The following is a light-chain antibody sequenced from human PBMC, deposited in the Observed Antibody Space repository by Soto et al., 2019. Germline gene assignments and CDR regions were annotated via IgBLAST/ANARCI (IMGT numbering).Light chain of an antibody. CDR3: QQYDSPPLT. J-gene: IGKJ2*01. CDR1: QDITNY. Sequence: DIQMTQYPSSLSATVGDRVTISCQASQDITNYVNWYQQKPGKAPKLLMYDASNLERGVPSRFSGSGSGTDFTFTISSLQSEDIATYYCQQYDSPPLTFGQGSKV. V-gene: IGKV1-33*01. CDR2: DAS.